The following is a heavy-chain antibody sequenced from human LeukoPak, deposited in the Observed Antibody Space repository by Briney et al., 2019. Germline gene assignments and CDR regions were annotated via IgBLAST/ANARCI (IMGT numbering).Heavy chain of an antibody. V-gene: IGHV4-30-4*01. CDR1: GGSISSSSYY. CDR3: ARDCSGGSCYGAFDI. D-gene: IGHD2-15*01. CDR2: IYDSGST. Sequence: SETLSLTCTVSGGSISSSSYYWSWIRQPPGKGLEWIGYIYDSGSTYYNPSLKSRITISVDTSENRFSLKLSSVAATDTAVYYCARDCSGGSCYGAFDIWGQGTMVTVSS. J-gene: IGHJ3*02.